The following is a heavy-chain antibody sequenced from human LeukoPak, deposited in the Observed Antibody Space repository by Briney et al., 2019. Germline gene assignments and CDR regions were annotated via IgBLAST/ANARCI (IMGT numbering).Heavy chain of an antibody. CDR2: INHSGST. D-gene: IGHD5-12*01. CDR1: GFTFDDYG. V-gene: IGHV4-34*01. J-gene: IGHJ4*02. Sequence: GSLRLSCAASGFTFDDYGMSWIRQPPGKGLEWIGEINHSGSTNYNPSLKSRVTISVDTSKNQFSLKLSSVTAADTAVYYCARGRRNVDIVATILSSSSPYSSSWYFDYWGQGTLVTVSS. CDR3: ARGRRNVDIVATILSSSSPYSSSWYFDY.